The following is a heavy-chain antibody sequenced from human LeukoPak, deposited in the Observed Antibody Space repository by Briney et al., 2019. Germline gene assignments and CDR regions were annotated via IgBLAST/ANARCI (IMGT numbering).Heavy chain of an antibody. CDR3: ARFRDGYLAAFDY. J-gene: IGHJ4*02. Sequence: SSETLSLTCTVSGGSISSSYWSWIRQPPGKGLEWIGYIYYSGSTNYNPSLKSRVTISVDTSKNQFSLSLSSVTAADTAVYYCARFRDGYLAAFDYWGQGTLVTVSS. CDR1: GGSISSSY. D-gene: IGHD2-15*01. V-gene: IGHV4-59*01. CDR2: IYYSGST.